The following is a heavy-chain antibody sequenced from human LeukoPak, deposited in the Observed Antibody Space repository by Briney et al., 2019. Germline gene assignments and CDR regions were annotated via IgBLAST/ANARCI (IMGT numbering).Heavy chain of an antibody. D-gene: IGHD3-22*01. CDR1: GGSISSYY. CDR2: IYYSGGA. J-gene: IGHJ3*02. Sequence: SETLSLTCTVSGGSISSYYWSWIRQPPRKGLEWIGYIYYSGGANYNPSLKSGVTISVDTSKTQFSLKLRSVTAADTAVYYCAIDPRSPDSSGAFDIWGQRTMVTVSS. CDR3: AIDPRSPDSSGAFDI. V-gene: IGHV4-59*01.